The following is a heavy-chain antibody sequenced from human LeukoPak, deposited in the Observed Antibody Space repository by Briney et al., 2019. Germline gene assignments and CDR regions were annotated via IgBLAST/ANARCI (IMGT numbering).Heavy chain of an antibody. CDR3: ARRTYNWNEYFFDH. CDR2: IYYSGST. D-gene: IGHD1-1*01. J-gene: IGHJ4*02. Sequence: PSETLSLTCTISGGSMSGYYWSWIRQSPGKGLERIGYIYYSGSTNHNPSLKSRVTISVDTSKNQFSLKLSSVTAADTAVCYCARRTYNWNEYFFDHWGQGTLVTVSS. V-gene: IGHV4-59*08. CDR1: GGSMSGYY.